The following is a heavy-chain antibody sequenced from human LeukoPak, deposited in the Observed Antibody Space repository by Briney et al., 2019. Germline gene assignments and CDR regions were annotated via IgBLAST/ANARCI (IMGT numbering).Heavy chain of an antibody. D-gene: IGHD2-2*01. J-gene: IGHJ4*02. Sequence: PGGSLRLSCAASGFTFGSYSMNWVRQAPGKGLEWVSSISSSSSYIYYADSVKGRFTISRDNAKNSLYLQMNSLRAEDTAVYYCAREAGYCSSTSCYDYWGQGTLVTVSS. CDR3: AREAGYCSSTSCYDY. CDR1: GFTFGSYS. V-gene: IGHV3-21*01. CDR2: ISSSSSYI.